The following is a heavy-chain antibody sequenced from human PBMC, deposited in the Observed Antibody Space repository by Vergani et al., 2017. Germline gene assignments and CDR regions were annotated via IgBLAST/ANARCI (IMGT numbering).Heavy chain of an antibody. J-gene: IGHJ4*02. D-gene: IGHD4-17*01. CDR1: GGSISSYY. CDR3: ARGYGDLDY. V-gene: IGHV4-59*01. Sequence: QVQLQESGPGLVKPSETLSLTCTVSGGSISSYYWSWIRQPPGKGLEWIGYIYYSGSTNYNPSLTSRVTISVDTSKNQFSLKLSSVTAADTAVYYCARGYGDLDYWGQGTLVTVSS. CDR2: IYYSGST.